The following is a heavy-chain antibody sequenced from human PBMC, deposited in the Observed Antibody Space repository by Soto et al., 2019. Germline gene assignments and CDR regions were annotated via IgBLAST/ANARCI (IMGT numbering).Heavy chain of an antibody. CDR2: ISYDGSNK. J-gene: IGHJ2*01. V-gene: IGHV3-30-3*01. D-gene: IGHD4-4*01. CDR1: GFTFSGYA. Sequence: QVQLVESGGGVVQPGRSLRLSCAASGFTFSGYAMHWVRQAPGKGLEWVAVISYDGSNKYYTDSVKGQFTISRDNSKNTLYLQMNSLRAEDTAVYYCARPLWRDDYNWGYFDLWGRGTLVTVSS. CDR3: ARPLWRDDYNWGYFDL.